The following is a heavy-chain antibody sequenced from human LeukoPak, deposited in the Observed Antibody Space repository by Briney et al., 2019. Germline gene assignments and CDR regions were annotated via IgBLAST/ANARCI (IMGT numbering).Heavy chain of an antibody. V-gene: IGHV3-23*01. CDR2: ISGSGGST. D-gene: IGHD5-18*01. J-gene: IGHJ4*02. CDR3: TTGGGYSYGLRY. CDR1: GFTFSSYA. Sequence: PGGSLRLSCAASGFTFSSYAMSWVRQAPGKGLEWVSAISGSGGSTYYADSVKGRFTISRDNSKNTLYLQMNSLKTEDTAVYYCTTGGGYSYGLRYWGQGTLVTVSS.